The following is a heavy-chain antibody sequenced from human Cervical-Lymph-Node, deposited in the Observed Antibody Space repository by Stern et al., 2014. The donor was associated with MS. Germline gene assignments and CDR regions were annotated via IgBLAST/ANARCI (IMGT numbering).Heavy chain of an antibody. J-gene: IGHJ1*01. V-gene: IGHV3-11*01. CDR3: AGGRHSFGIQH. D-gene: IGHD5-18*01. CDR1: GFTFSDCD. CDR2: ISNSGSNI. Sequence: VHLVESGGGLVKPGGSLRLSCAASGFTFSDCDMTWVRQAPGKGLEWVSYISNSGSNIFYADSVKGRFTISRDNAKNSLYLQMNSLRAEDTAVYYCAGGRHSFGIQHWGQGTLVTVSS.